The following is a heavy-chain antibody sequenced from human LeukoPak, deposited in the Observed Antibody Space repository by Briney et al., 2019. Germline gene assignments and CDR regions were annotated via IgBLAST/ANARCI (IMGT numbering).Heavy chain of an antibody. D-gene: IGHD5-18*01. CDR3: AKDTPYSYGPRKPAYYMDV. J-gene: IGHJ6*03. V-gene: IGHV3-30*02. CDR1: GFTFSSYG. CDR2: IRYDGSNK. Sequence: PGGSLRLSCAASGFTFSSYGMHWVRQAPGKGLEWVAFIRYDGSNKYYADSVKGRFTISRDNSKNTLYLQMNSLRAEDTAVYYCAKDTPYSYGPRKPAYYMDVWGKGTTATVSS.